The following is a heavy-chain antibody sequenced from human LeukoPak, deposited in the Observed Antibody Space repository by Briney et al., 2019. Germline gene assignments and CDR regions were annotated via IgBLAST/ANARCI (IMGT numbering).Heavy chain of an antibody. D-gene: IGHD3-10*01. Sequence: GGSLRLSCAASGFTFSAAWMGWVRQAPGKGLEWVGHIESKTDGGTTDFAAPVKGRFTISRDDSKNTLSLQMSSLKTEDTAVYYCTTNNLIIRGVIRDYWGQGTLVTVSS. CDR1: GFTFSAAW. V-gene: IGHV3-15*04. J-gene: IGHJ4*02. CDR2: IESKTDGGTT. CDR3: TTNNLIIRGVIRDY.